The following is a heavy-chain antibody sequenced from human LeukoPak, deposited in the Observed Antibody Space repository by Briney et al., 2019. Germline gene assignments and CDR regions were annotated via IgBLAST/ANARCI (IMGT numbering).Heavy chain of an antibody. J-gene: IGHJ4*02. CDR1: GFSLSNYR. CDR2: ISGNGDNT. D-gene: IGHD6-19*01. Sequence: GGSLRLACAASGFSLSNYRLHWVRQPPGKGLEFVAAISGNGDNTYYAKSVKGKFTISRDNDKNTIYLQMANLRTEDMAVYYCARGRGSESSPYYYDYWGQGTLATVSS. V-gene: IGHV3-64*01. CDR3: ARGRGSESSPYYYDY.